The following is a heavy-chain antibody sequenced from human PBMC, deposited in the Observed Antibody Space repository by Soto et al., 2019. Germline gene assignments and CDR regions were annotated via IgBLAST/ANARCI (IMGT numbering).Heavy chain of an antibody. CDR3: ARVRLEYRNKPYFFDN. CDR2: ISSKANRTSFYI. J-gene: IGHJ4*02. D-gene: IGHD2-2*01. V-gene: IGHV3-21*01. Sequence: GGSLRLSCAASGFSFASYSMNWLRQAPGKGLEWVSSISSKANRTSFYIHYAESVKGRFTISRDNAKDSLYLQMKTLRAEDTGVYYCARVRLEYRNKPYFFDNWGRGTQVTVSS. CDR1: GFSFASYS.